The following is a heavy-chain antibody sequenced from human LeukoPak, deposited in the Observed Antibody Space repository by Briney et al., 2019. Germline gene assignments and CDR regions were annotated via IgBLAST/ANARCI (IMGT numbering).Heavy chain of an antibody. J-gene: IGHJ4*02. CDR2: IKEDGSEK. CDR1: GFLFSRYW. CDR3: ARDSFETDIDY. Sequence: TGGSLRLSCAASGFLFSRYWMSWVRQAPGKGLEWVANIKEDGSEKYYVEYMKGRFTISRDNVKNSLYLQINSLRAEDTAVYYCARDSFETDIDYWGQGTLVTVSS. V-gene: IGHV3-7*01. D-gene: IGHD1-14*01.